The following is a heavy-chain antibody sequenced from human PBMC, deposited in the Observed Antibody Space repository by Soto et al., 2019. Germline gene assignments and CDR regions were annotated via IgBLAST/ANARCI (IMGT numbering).Heavy chain of an antibody. J-gene: IGHJ4*02. Sequence: GGSLRLSCAASGFTFSSYSMNWVRQAPGKGLEWVSYISSSSSTIYYADSVKGRFTISRDNAKNSLYLQMNSLRAEDTAVYYCARDARDIVVVPAAMNDYWGQGTLVTVSS. D-gene: IGHD2-2*01. V-gene: IGHV3-48*01. CDR3: ARDARDIVVVPAAMNDY. CDR2: ISSSSSTI. CDR1: GFTFSSYS.